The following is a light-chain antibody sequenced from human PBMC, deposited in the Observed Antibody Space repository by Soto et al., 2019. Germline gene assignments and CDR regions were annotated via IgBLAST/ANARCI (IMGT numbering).Light chain of an antibody. J-gene: IGKJ1*01. CDR1: QTISSW. CDR2: KAS. V-gene: IGKV1-5*03. Sequence: DIQMTESPSSMSASVGDRVTITCRASQTISSWLAWYQQKPGKAPKLLIYKASTLKSGVPSRFSGSGSGTDGTLTISSLKPEDCATYYCQQSYSTPRTFGQGTKVDNK. CDR3: QQSYSTPRT.